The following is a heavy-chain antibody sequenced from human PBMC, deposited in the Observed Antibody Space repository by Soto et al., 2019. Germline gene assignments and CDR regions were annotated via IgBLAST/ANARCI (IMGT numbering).Heavy chain of an antibody. D-gene: IGHD4-17*01. CDR1: GGSVSSSSCY. CDR3: ASVYGTNYGFDY. J-gene: IGHJ4*02. Sequence: PSETLSLTCTVSGGSVSSSSCYWGWIRQPPGKGLEWIGSIYYSGSTYYNPSLKSRVTISVDTSKNQFSLKLSSVTAADTAVYFCASVYGTNYGFDYWGQGALVTVSS. CDR2: IYYSGST. V-gene: IGHV4-39*01.